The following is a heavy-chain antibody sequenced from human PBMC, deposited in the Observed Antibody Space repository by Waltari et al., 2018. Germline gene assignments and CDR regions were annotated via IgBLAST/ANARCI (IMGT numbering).Heavy chain of an antibody. CDR3: ATAPFIAAAGTTEFDP. V-gene: IGHV1-24*01. CDR1: GYTLTELS. J-gene: IGHJ5*02. CDR2: FDPEDGET. D-gene: IGHD6-13*01. Sequence: QVQLVQSGAEVKKPGASVKVSCKVSGYTLTELSMHWVRQAPGKGLEWMGGFDPEDGETIYAQKFQGRVTMTEDTSTDTAYMELSSLRSEDTAVYYCATAPFIAAAGTTEFDPWGQGTLVTVSS.